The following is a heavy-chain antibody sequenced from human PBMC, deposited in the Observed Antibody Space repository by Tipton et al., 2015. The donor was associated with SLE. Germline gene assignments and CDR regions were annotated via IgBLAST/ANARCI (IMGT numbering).Heavy chain of an antibody. D-gene: IGHD5-12*01. V-gene: IGHV3-66*02. CDR1: GFTVSSNY. J-gene: IGHJ4*02. CDR2: IYSGGST. CDR3: ARDHEATEGKAY. Sequence: SLRLSCAASGFTVSSNYMSWVRQAPGKGLEWVSVIYSGGSTYYADSVKGRFTISRDNSKNTLYLQMNSRRADDTAVYYCARDHEATEGKAYWGQGTLVPGSS.